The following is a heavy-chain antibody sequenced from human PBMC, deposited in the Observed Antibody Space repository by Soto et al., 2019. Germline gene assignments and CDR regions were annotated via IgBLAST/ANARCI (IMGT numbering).Heavy chain of an antibody. V-gene: IGHV3-30*04. CDR2: ISYDGRNK. D-gene: IGHD3-10*01. Sequence: PGGSLRLSCAASGFTFSNYAMHWVRQAPGKGLEWVAVISYDGRNKYYADSVKGRFTISRDNSKNTLYLQVNSLRADDTAVYYCVRVGARFVWNVINDAFDIWGLGTKVTVSS. J-gene: IGHJ3*02. CDR1: GFTFSNYA. CDR3: VRVGARFVWNVINDAFDI.